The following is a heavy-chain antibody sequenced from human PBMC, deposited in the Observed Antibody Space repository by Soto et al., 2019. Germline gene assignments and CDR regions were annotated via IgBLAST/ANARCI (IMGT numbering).Heavy chain of an antibody. J-gene: IGHJ4*02. Sequence: PGGSLRLSCAASGFTFSNFEMNWVRQAPGKGLEWVSYISDRGGAIYYSDSVRGRFTISRDTAKNSLYLQMSSLRVEDTAVYYCAREAGFYFDYVGQGTLVTVSS. V-gene: IGHV3-48*03. CDR3: AREAGFYFDY. D-gene: IGHD6-19*01. CDR1: GFTFSNFE. CDR2: ISDRGGAI.